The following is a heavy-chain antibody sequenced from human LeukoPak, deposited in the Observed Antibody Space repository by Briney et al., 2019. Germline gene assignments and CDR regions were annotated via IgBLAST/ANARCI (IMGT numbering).Heavy chain of an antibody. CDR3: AKAKGGL. V-gene: IGHV3-23*01. J-gene: IGHJ4*02. CDR1: GFTFSIYT. Sequence: GGSLRLSCVASGFTFSIYTMTWFRQALGKGLEWVSSISGSGDTTYFADSVRGRFTLSRDNSRNTLFLQMDSLRVDDTAVYYCAKAKGGLWGQGTLVTVSS. CDR2: ISGSGDTT. D-gene: IGHD2-15*01.